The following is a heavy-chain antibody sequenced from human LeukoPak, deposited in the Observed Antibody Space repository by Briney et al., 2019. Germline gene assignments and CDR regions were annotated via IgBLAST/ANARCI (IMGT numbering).Heavy chain of an antibody. CDR1: GFTFNNYW. V-gene: IGHV3-74*01. CDR2: VNSDGSST. Sequence: GGSLRLSCAASGFTFNNYWMHWVRQVPGKGLMWVSRVNSDGSSTDYAYSVKGRFTISRDNAKNTLYLQMNSLRAEDTAVYYCARAPKTIYDFWSAYPDNWGQGILVTVSS. D-gene: IGHD3-3*01. J-gene: IGHJ4*02. CDR3: ARAPKTIYDFWSAYPDN.